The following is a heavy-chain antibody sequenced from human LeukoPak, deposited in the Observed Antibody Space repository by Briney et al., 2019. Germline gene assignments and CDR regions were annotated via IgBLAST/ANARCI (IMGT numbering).Heavy chain of an antibody. CDR1: GFTFSDYY. J-gene: IGHJ4*02. CDR3: ARGSSRPEY. V-gene: IGHV3-11*05. CDR2: ISSSSTAT. Sequence: GGSLRPSCAASGFTFSDYYMSWIRQAPGKGLEWVSYISSSSTATNYADSVQGRFTISRDNAKNSLYLQLNSLRAEDTAVYYCARGSSRPEYWGQGTLVTVSS. D-gene: IGHD6-13*01.